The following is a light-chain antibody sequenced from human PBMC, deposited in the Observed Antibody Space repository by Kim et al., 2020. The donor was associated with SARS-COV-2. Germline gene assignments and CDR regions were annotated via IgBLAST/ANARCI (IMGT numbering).Light chain of an antibody. J-gene: IGLJ3*02. CDR1: KLGDKY. CDR2: QDS. Sequence: SVSPGQTASITCSGDKLGDKYACWYQQKPGQSPVLVIYQDSKRPSGIPERFSGSNSGNTATLTISGTQAMDEADYYCQAWDSSTAVLGGGTKLTVL. CDR3: QAWDSSTAV. V-gene: IGLV3-1*01.